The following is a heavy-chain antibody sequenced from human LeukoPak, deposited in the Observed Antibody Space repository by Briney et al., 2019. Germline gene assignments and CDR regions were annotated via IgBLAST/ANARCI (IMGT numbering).Heavy chain of an antibody. CDR2: IYYSGST. V-gene: IGHV4-59*08. J-gene: IGHJ4*02. CDR3: ARQSSGWYLFDY. Sequence: SQTLSLTCTVSNGSISLYFWSWIRQPPGKGLEWIGYIYYSGSTKYNPSLKSRVTITLDTSKKQFSLKLSSVAAADTALYYCARQSSGWYLFDYWGQGALVTVSS. D-gene: IGHD6-19*01. CDR1: NGSISLYF.